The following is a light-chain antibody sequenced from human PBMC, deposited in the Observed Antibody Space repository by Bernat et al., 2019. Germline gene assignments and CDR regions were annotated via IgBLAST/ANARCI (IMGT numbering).Light chain of an antibody. V-gene: IGLV2-11*01. CDR3: CSYAGNSVV. J-gene: IGLJ1*01. Sequence: QSALTQPRSVSGSPGQSVTISCTGTSSDVGDRNYVSWYQHHPGQAPKFIIYDVSKRPSGVPDRFSGSKSGHTASLTISGLQADDEADYYCCSYAGNSVVCGTGTKVTVL. CDR2: DVS. CDR1: SSDVGDRNY.